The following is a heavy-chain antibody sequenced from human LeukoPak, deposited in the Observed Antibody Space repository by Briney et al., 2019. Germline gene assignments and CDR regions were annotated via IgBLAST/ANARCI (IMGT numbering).Heavy chain of an antibody. CDR3: AKGIAYCGGDCYSFGDAFDI. Sequence: GGSLRLSCAASGFTFSSYAMSRVRQAPGKGLEWGSAISGSGGSTYYADSVKGRFTISRDNSKNTLYLQMNSLRAEDTAVYYCAKGIAYCGGDCYSFGDAFDIWGQGTMVTVSS. D-gene: IGHD2-21*02. J-gene: IGHJ3*02. CDR1: GFTFSSYA. CDR2: ISGSGGST. V-gene: IGHV3-23*01.